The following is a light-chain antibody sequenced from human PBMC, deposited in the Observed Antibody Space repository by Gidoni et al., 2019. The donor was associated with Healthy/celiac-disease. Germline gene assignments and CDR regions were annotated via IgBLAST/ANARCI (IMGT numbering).Light chain of an antibody. V-gene: IGLV2-14*01. Sequence: QSALTQPASVSGSPGQSITISCTGTSSDVGGYNYVSWYQQHPGKAPKLMIYEVSNRPSGVSNRFSGSKSGHTASLTISGLHADDEADYYCSSYTSSSTWVFGGGTKLTVL. CDR3: SSYTSSSTWV. J-gene: IGLJ3*02. CDR2: EVS. CDR1: SSDVGGYNY.